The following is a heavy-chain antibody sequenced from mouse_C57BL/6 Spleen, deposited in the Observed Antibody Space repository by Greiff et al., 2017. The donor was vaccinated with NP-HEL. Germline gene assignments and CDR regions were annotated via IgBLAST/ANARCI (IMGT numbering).Heavy chain of an antibody. J-gene: IGHJ3*01. V-gene: IGHV5-12*01. CDR1: GFTFSDYY. Sequence: EVKLVESGGGLVQPGGSLKLSCAASGFTFSDYYMYWVRQTPEKRLEWVAYISNGGGSTYYLDTVKGRFTISRDNAKNTLYLQMSRLKSEDTAMYYGARPGGAQASSWFAYWGQGTLVTVSA. CDR2: ISNGGGST. D-gene: IGHD3-2*02. CDR3: ARPGGAQASSWFAY.